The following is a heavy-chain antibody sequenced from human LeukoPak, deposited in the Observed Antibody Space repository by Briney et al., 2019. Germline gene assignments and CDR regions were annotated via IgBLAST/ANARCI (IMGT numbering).Heavy chain of an antibody. CDR3: ARAKYSSSWYEYFDY. D-gene: IGHD6-13*01. V-gene: IGHV4-59*01. J-gene: IGHJ4*02. Sequence: SETLSLTCTVSGGSISSYYWSWLRQPPGKGLEWIGYIYYSGSTNYNPSLKSRVTISVDTSKNQFSLKLSSVTAADTAVYYCARAKYSSSWYEYFDYWGQGTLVTVSS. CDR1: GGSISSYY. CDR2: IYYSGST.